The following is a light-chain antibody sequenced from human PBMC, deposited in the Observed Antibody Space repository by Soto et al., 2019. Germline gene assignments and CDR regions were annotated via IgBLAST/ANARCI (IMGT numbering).Light chain of an antibody. CDR1: QSVSRSY. V-gene: IGKV3-20*01. Sequence: EIVLTQSPGTLSLSPGERATLSCRASQSVSRSYLAWYQQKPGQAPRLLLYGASSRATGIPDRFSGSGSGTDFTLTITRLEPEDFAVYYCQQYGSSLFTFGPGTKVDIK. CDR2: GAS. CDR3: QQYGSSLFT. J-gene: IGKJ3*01.